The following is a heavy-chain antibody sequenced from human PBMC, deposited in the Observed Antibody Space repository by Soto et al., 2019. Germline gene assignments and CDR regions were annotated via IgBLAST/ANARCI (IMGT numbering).Heavy chain of an antibody. Sequence: QVQLVESGGGVVQPGRSLRLSCAVSGFTFSSYGMNWVRQAPGKGLEWVAAIYYDGSNKYYADSVRGRFTISRDNFKNTLYLHMNSLRDEDTAVYYCARDSKDDSSGYYAGFDYWGHGTLVTVSS. CDR3: ARDSKDDSSGYYAGFDY. D-gene: IGHD3-22*01. CDR1: GFTFSSYG. V-gene: IGHV3-33*01. J-gene: IGHJ4*01. CDR2: IYYDGSNK.